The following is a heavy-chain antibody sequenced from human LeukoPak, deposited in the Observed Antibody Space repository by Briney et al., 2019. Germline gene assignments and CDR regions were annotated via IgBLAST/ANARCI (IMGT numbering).Heavy chain of an antibody. J-gene: IGHJ4*02. D-gene: IGHD5-12*01. Sequence: GESLKISCKGSGYRFINYWIGWVRQMPGKGLEWMGIINPGYSDIRYSPSFQGQVTISADKSISTAYLQWSSLKASDTAIYYCARHDKGYSGYVTLDYWGQGTLVTVSS. CDR2: INPGYSDI. V-gene: IGHV5-51*01. CDR1: GYRFINYW. CDR3: ARHDKGYSGYVTLDY.